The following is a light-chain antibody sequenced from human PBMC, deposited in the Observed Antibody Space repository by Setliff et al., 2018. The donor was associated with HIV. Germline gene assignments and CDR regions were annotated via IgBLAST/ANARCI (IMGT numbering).Light chain of an antibody. CDR1: QNVLSSSNNKNY. CDR2: WAS. J-gene: IGKJ1*01. CDR3: QQYFNTPWT. Sequence: DIVMTQSPDSLAVSLGERATINCKSSQNVLSSSNNKNYLVWYQQKPGQPPKLLIYWASTRESGVPDRISGSGSGTNFTLTISSLQAEDAAVYYCQQYFNTPWTFGRGTKVDIK. V-gene: IGKV4-1*01.